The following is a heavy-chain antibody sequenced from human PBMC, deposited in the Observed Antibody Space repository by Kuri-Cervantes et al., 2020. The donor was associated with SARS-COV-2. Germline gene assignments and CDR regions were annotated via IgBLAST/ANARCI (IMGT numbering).Heavy chain of an antibody. V-gene: IGHV3-74*01. D-gene: IGHD3-22*01. CDR2: INSDGSST. J-gene: IGHJ5*02. CDR3: ARDDSSGYYRDWFDP. Sequence: GESLKISCAASGFTFSSYWMHWVRQAPGKGLVWVSRINSDGSSTSYADSVKGRFTISRDNSKNTLYLQMNSLRAEDTAVYYCARDDSSGYYRDWFDPWGQGTLVTVSS. CDR1: GFTFSSYW.